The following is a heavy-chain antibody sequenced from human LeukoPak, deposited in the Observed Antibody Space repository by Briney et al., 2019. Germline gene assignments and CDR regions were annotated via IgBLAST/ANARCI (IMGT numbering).Heavy chain of an antibody. J-gene: IGHJ4*02. V-gene: IGHV3-33*01. CDR1: GFTFRSYG. CDR2: IWNDGSNK. D-gene: IGHD3/OR15-3a*01. Sequence: GGSLRLSCAASGFTFRSYGLHWVRQAPGKGLEWVALIWNDGSNKYYADSVKGRSTISRDNSKNTLYLQMNSLRAEDTAVYYCAREWTRTGPFDYWGQGTLVTVSS. CDR3: AREWTRTGPFDY.